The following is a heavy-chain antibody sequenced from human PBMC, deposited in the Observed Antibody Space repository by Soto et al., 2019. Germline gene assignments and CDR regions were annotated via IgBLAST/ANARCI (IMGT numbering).Heavy chain of an antibody. J-gene: IGHJ4*02. V-gene: IGHV5-51*01. D-gene: IGHD6-13*01. Sequence: PGESLKISCQCSGYTFSNFWIGWVRQLPGQGLEWVGIIYPGDHETRYSPSFLGKVTISAETSINTAYLQWSSLEASDSAFYFCARSTRSSPYFDFWGQGALVTVSS. CDR2: IYPGDHET. CDR1: GYTFSNFW. CDR3: ARSTRSSPYFDF.